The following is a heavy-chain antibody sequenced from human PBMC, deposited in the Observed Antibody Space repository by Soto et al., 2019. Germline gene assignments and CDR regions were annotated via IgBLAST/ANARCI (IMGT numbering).Heavy chain of an antibody. Sequence: QVQLQESGPGLVKPSETLSLTCTVSGGSVSSGSYYWSWIRQPPGKGLEWIGYLYYSGNTNYNPSLKRRVTLSVDTSKDQFSLKLSSVTAADTAVYYCARVPTGPTWVTSEYWGQGTLVTVSS. CDR3: ARVPTGPTWVTSEY. CDR1: GGSVSSGSYY. D-gene: IGHD1-7*01. J-gene: IGHJ4*02. V-gene: IGHV4-61*01. CDR2: LYYSGNT.